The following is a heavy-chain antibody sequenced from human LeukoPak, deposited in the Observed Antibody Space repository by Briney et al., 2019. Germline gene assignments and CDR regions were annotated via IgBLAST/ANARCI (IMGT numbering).Heavy chain of an antibody. Sequence: SETLSLTCTVSGGSISSYYWSWIRQPPGKGREGIGYIYYSGSTNYNPSLKSRVTISVDTSKNQFSLKLSSVTAADTAVYYCARVNGYYYDSSGSPFDYWGQGTLVTVSS. J-gene: IGHJ4*02. V-gene: IGHV4-59*01. CDR2: IYYSGST. CDR3: ARVNGYYYDSSGSPFDY. CDR1: GGSISSYY. D-gene: IGHD3-22*01.